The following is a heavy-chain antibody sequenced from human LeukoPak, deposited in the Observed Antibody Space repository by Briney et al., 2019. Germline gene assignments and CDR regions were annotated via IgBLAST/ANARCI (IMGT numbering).Heavy chain of an antibody. CDR1: GGTFSSYA. Sequence: ASVKVSCKASGGTFSSYAISWVRQAPGQGLEWMGRIIPILGIANYAQKFQGRVTITADKSTSTAYMELSSLRSEDTAVYYCAREASWIQLWLHNWFDPWGQGTLVTVSS. CDR3: AREASWIQLWLHNWFDP. D-gene: IGHD5-18*01. J-gene: IGHJ5*02. CDR2: IIPILGIA. V-gene: IGHV1-69*04.